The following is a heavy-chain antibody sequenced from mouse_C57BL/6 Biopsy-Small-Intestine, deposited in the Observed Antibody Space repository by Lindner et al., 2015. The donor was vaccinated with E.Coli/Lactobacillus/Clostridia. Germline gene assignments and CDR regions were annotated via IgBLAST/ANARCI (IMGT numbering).Heavy chain of an antibody. J-gene: IGHJ2*01. CDR3: ARRGPNWYYFDY. V-gene: IGHV1-66*01. Sequence: QLQESGPELVKPGAFSEDILQASGYSFTSYYIHWVRQRPGQGLEWIGWIYPGSGNTQYNEKFKGKATLTAYTSSSTAYMQLSSLTSDTSAVYYCARRGPNWYYFDYWGQGTTLTVSS. CDR2: IYPGSGNT. CDR1: GYSFTSYY. D-gene: IGHD4-1*01.